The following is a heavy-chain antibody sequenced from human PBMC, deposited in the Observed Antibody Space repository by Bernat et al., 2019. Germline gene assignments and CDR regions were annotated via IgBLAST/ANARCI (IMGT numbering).Heavy chain of an antibody. J-gene: IGHJ6*02. CDR2: ISGSGGST. V-gene: IGHV3-23*01. CDR3: AKGRGSYYYGSGSFKYYYYYGMDV. D-gene: IGHD3-10*01. Sequence: EVQLLESGGGLVQPGGSLRLSCAASGFTFSSYAMSWVRQAPGKGLEWVSAISGSGGSTYYVDSVKGRFTISRDNSKNTLYLQMNSLRAEDTAVYYCAKGRGSYYYGSGSFKYYYYYGMDVWGQGTTVTVSS. CDR1: GFTFSSYA.